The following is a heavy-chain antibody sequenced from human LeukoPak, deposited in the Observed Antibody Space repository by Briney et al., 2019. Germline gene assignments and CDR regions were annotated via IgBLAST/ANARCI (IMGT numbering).Heavy chain of an antibody. Sequence: GGSLRLSCAASGFTFSSSVMHWVRQAPGKGLEWAAVTSHDEGIKVYGDSAKGRFIISRDNSKNTLYLQMNSLRPEDTAVYYCAREGYSSGSAGGFDIWGQGTLVTVSS. V-gene: IGHV3-30*03. D-gene: IGHD6-19*01. CDR1: GFTFSSSV. CDR3: AREGYSSGSAGGFDI. J-gene: IGHJ3*02. CDR2: TSHDEGIK.